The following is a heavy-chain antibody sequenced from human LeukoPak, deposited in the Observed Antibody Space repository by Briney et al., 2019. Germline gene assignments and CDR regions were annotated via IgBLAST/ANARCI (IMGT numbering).Heavy chain of an antibody. Sequence: PETLSLTCAVYGGSFSGYYWSWIRQPPGKGREWIGEINHSGSTNYNPSLKSRVTISVDTSKNQFSLKLSSVTAADTAVYYCARGGYSYGYKYWGQGTLVTVSS. CDR3: ARGGYSYGYKY. D-gene: IGHD5-18*01. CDR2: INHSGST. J-gene: IGHJ4*02. CDR1: GGSFSGYY. V-gene: IGHV4-34*01.